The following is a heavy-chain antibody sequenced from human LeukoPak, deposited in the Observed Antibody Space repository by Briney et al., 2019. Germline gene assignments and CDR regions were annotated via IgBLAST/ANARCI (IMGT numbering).Heavy chain of an antibody. Sequence: PGGSLRLSCAASGFTFSSYGMHWVRQAPGKGLEWVAFIRYDGSNKYYADSVKGRFTISRDNSKNTLYLQMNSLRAEDTAVYYCARDYDYVWGSYRPPGYWGQGTLVTVSS. J-gene: IGHJ4*02. CDR1: GFTFSSYG. V-gene: IGHV3-30*02. CDR3: ARDYDYVWGSYRPPGY. CDR2: IRYDGSNK. D-gene: IGHD3-16*02.